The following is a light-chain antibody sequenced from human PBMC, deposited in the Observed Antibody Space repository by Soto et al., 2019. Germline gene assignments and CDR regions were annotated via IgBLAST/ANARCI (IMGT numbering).Light chain of an antibody. CDR2: CAS. CDR1: QIVSNNY. CDR3: QQYRT. J-gene: IGKJ1*01. Sequence: IVLTQSPGTLSLPPGERAPLSFRTSQIVSNNYLAWYQQKPGQAPSRLIYCASSRATGIPDRFSGSGSGTDFTLTISRLEPEDFAVYYCQQYRTFSQGTKVDIK. V-gene: IGKV3-20*01.